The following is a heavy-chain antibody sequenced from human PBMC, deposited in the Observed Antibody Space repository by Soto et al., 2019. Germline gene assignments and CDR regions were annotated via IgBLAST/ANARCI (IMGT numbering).Heavy chain of an antibody. CDR2: IKQDGSDK. CDR1: GFNFDNYW. V-gene: IGHV3-7*01. J-gene: IGHJ4*02. D-gene: IGHD1-1*01. Sequence: VGSLRLSCAASGFNFDNYWMAWVRQAPGKGLEWVANIKQDGSDKNYVDSVKGRFTISRDNAKNSLYLQMNSLRAEDSAVYSCARDTTGILDYWGQGTLVTVSS. CDR3: ARDTTGILDY.